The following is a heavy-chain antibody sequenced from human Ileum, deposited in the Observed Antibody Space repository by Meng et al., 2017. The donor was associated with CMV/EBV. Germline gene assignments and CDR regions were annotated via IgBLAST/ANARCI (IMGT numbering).Heavy chain of an antibody. CDR1: GFTFSSYA. J-gene: IGHJ4*02. CDR3: ARDLYYDFWSGSPSSDY. V-gene: IGHV3-23*03. D-gene: IGHD3-3*01. Sequence: GESLKISCAASGFTFSSYAMTWVRQAPGKGLEWVSIIYNAGSSTSYVDSVKGRFTISRDNAKNSLYLQMNSLRAEDTAVYYCARDLYYDFWSGSPSSDYWGQGTRVTGSS. CDR2: IYNAGSST.